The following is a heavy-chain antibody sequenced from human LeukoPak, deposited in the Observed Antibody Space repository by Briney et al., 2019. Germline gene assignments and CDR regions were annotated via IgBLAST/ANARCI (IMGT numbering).Heavy chain of an antibody. J-gene: IGHJ4*02. Sequence: SETLSLTCTVSGGSISGSSYYWGWIRQPPGKGLEWIGSIYYSGSTYYNPSLKSRVTISVDTSKNQFSLKLNSVTATDTAVYYCARDSPVRANDLDNWGQGTLVTVSS. CDR1: GGSISGSSYY. D-gene: IGHD4-17*01. V-gene: IGHV4-39*02. CDR3: ARDSPVRANDLDN. CDR2: IYYSGST.